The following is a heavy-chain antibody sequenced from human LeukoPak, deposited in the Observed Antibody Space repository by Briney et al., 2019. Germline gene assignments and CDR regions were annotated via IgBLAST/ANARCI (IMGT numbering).Heavy chain of an antibody. CDR1: GFTFSSYG. J-gene: IGHJ4*02. D-gene: IGHD3-10*01. CDR3: AKDRWDYYGSGSPLDY. CDR2: ISYDGGNK. Sequence: PGRSLRLSCAASGFTFSSYGMHWVRQAPGKGLEWAAVISYDGGNKYYADSVKGRFTISRDNSKNTLYLQMNSLRAEDTAVYYCAKDRWDYYGSGSPLDYWGQGTLVTVSS. V-gene: IGHV3-30*18.